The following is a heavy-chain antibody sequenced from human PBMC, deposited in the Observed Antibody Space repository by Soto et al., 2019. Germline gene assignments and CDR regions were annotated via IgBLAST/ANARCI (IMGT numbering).Heavy chain of an antibody. CDR2: IWSNGINK. Sequence: QVQLLDSGGGMVQPGGSLRLTCAASGFTFTNYGMHWVRQAPGKGLEWVAVIWSNGINKYYAESVKGRFTFSRDNYKNTLSLQMSSLKAEDTAVYYCVKERAPFDAFDIWGQGTMVTVSS. CDR1: GFTFTNYG. V-gene: IGHV3-33*06. CDR3: VKERAPFDAFDI. J-gene: IGHJ3*02.